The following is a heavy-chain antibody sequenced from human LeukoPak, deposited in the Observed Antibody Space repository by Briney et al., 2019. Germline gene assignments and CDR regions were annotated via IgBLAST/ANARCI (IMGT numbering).Heavy chain of an antibody. D-gene: IGHD6-6*01. V-gene: IGHV4-4*02. CDR3: ARVNSNSRRWFDP. Sequence: PSETLSLTCAVSGGSISNNNWWTWVRQPPGKGLEWIGKIYHSGSTSYNPSLKSRVTISVDKSKNQFSLKLNSVTAADTAVYYCARVNSNSRRWFDPWGQGTLVTVSS. CDR1: GGSISNNNW. CDR2: IYHSGST. J-gene: IGHJ5*02.